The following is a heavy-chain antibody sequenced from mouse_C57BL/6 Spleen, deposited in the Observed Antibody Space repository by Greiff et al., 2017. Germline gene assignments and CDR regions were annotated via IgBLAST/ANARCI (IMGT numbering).Heavy chain of an antibody. Sequence: EVQRVESGPGMVKPSQSLSLTCTVTGYSITSGYDWHWIRHFPGNKLEWMGYISYSGSTNYNSSLKSRISITHDTSKNHFFLKLNSVTTEDTATYYCARGGTVVDDYWGQGTTLTVSS. V-gene: IGHV3-1*01. J-gene: IGHJ2*01. CDR3: ARGGTVVDDY. CDR2: ISYSGST. D-gene: IGHD1-1*01. CDR1: GYSITSGYD.